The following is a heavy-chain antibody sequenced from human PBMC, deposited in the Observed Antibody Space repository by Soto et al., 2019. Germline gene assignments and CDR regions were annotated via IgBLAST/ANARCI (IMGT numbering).Heavy chain of an antibody. V-gene: IGHV3-30*03. J-gene: IGHJ4*02. D-gene: IGHD3-3*01. CDR3: ARDYDFWSGYRPSYFDY. CDR1: GFTFSSYG. CDR2: ISYDGSNK. Sequence: QVQLVESGGGVVQPGRSLRLSCAASGFTFSSYGMHWVRQAPGKGLEWVAVISYDGSNKYYADSVKGRFTISRDNSKNTLYLQMNSLRAEDTAVYYCARDYDFWSGYRPSYFDYWGQGTLVTVSS.